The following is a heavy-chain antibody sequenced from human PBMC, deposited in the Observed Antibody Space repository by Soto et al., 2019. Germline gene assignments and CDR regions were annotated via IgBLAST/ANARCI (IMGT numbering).Heavy chain of an antibody. CDR2: ISSSSSTI. V-gene: IGHV3-48*01. CDR3: ARGSDNWNYYYYYMDV. J-gene: IGHJ6*03. Sequence: EVQLVESGGGLVQPGGSLRLSCAASGFTFSSYSMNWVRQAPGKGLEWVSYISSSSSTIYYADSVKGRFTISRDNAKNSLYLQMNSLRAEDTAVFFCARGSDNWNYYYYYMDVWGKGTTVTVSS. CDR1: GFTFSSYS. D-gene: IGHD1-20*01.